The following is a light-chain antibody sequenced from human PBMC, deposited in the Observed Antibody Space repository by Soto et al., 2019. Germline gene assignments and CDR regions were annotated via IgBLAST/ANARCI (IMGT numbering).Light chain of an antibody. CDR2: GAS. J-gene: IGKJ5*01. Sequence: EIVMTQSPSTLSVSPGERATLSCRASQSVSSNSAWYQQKPGQAPRLLIYGASTRATGIPARFSGSGSGTEFTLTISSLQSEDFAVYYCQQYNNWTRITFGQGTRLEIK. V-gene: IGKV3-15*01. CDR3: QQYNNWTRIT. CDR1: QSVSSN.